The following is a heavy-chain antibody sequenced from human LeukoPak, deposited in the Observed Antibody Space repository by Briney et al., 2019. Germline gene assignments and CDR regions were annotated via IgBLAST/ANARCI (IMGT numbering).Heavy chain of an antibody. CDR1: VDSLSRYY. Sequence: PSVTLSLTCTVSVDSLSRYYWSWIRQPPGKGLEWIGDIYYNGSTNYNPSLKSRVTISVDASKNQYSLKLSSVAAADTAVYYCARVSDSSGYYYGVFNYWGQETVVTVSS. CDR2: IYYNGST. CDR3: ARVSDSSGYYYGVFNY. J-gene: IGHJ4*02. D-gene: IGHD3-22*01. V-gene: IGHV4-59*07.